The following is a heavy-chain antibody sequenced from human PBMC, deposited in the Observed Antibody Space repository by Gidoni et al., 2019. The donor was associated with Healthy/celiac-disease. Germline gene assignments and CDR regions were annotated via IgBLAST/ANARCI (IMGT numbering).Heavy chain of an antibody. Sequence: EVQLVQSGAEAKKPGESLKISSKGSVYSFTSYWIGWVRQMPVKGLEWMGIIYPGDSDTRYSPSFQGQVTISADKSISTAYLQWSSLKASDTAMYYCARSLYDSSGYYWRIFDYWGQGTLVTVSS. CDR1: VYSFTSYW. J-gene: IGHJ4*02. D-gene: IGHD3-22*01. V-gene: IGHV5-51*01. CDR3: ARSLYDSSGYYWRIFDY. CDR2: IYPGDSDT.